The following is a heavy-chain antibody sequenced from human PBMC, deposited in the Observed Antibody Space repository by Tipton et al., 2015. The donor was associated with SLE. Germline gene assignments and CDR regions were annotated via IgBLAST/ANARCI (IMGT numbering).Heavy chain of an antibody. V-gene: IGHV4-59*01. D-gene: IGHD6-13*01. CDR1: GGSISSYY. CDR3: ARDKAGLSIAAAGKAFDI. J-gene: IGHJ3*02. Sequence: TLSLTCTVSGGSISSYYWSWIRQPPGKGLEWIGYIYYSGSTNYNPSLKSRVTISVDTSKNQFSLKLSSVTAADTAVYYCARDKAGLSIAAAGKAFDIWGQGTMVTASS. CDR2: IYYSGST.